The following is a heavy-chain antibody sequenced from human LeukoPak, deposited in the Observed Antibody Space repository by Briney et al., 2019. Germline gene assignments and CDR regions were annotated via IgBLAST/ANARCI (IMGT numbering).Heavy chain of an antibody. CDR3: ARVSGRLERQSDLDY. Sequence: PGGSLRLSCAASGFTFSSYEMNWVRQAPGKGLEWVSYISGSGSTVYYADSVRGRFAISRDNAQASLYLQMISLRADDTAVYYCARVSGRLERQSDLDYWGQGTLVIVSS. D-gene: IGHD1-1*01. V-gene: IGHV3-48*03. J-gene: IGHJ4*02. CDR2: ISGSGSTV. CDR1: GFTFSSYE.